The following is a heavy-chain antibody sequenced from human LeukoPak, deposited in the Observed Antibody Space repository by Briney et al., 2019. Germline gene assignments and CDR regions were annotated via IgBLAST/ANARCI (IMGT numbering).Heavy chain of an antibody. J-gene: IGHJ3*02. V-gene: IGHV1-18*01. D-gene: IGHD3-3*01. CDR3: ARDKERGTNDFWSGYSDAFDI. Sequence: ASVKVSCKASGYTFTSYGISWVRQAPGQGLEWMGWISAYNGNTNYAQKLQGRVTMTTDTSTSTAYMELRSLRSEDTAVYYCARDKERGTNDFWSGYSDAFDIWGQGTMVTVSS. CDR2: ISAYNGNT. CDR1: GYTFTSYG.